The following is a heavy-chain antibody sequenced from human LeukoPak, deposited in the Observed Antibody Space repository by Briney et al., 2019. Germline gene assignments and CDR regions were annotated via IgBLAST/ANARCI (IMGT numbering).Heavy chain of an antibody. J-gene: IGHJ4*02. Sequence: KPGGSLRLSCAASGFTFSSYSMNWVRQAPGKGLEWVSSISSSSSYISYADSVKGRFTISRDNAKKSLYLQMNSLRAEDTAVYYCARDIPRGSGYYFDYWGQGTLVTVSS. V-gene: IGHV3-21*01. D-gene: IGHD3-22*01. CDR2: ISSSSSYI. CDR1: GFTFSSYS. CDR3: ARDIPRGSGYYFDY.